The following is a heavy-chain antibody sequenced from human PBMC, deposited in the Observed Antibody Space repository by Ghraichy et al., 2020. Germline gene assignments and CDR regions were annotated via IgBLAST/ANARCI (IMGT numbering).Heavy chain of an antibody. D-gene: IGHD3-10*01. V-gene: IGHV3-15*01. CDR2: IKSKIDGETI. J-gene: IGHJ5*02. CDR3: TTDIYYNKGLDP. Sequence: GGSLRLSCAASGFTFSNAWMSWVRQAPGNGLEWVARIKSKIDGETIDYAAPVKGRFTISRDDSKNTLYLQMNNLQNEDTAVYYCTTDIYYNKGLDPWGRGTLVTVSS. CDR1: GFTFSNAW.